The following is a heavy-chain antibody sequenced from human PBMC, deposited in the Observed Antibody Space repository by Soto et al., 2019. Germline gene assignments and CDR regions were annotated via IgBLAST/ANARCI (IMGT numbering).Heavy chain of an antibody. CDR1: GGTFSSYA. CDR3: AREGYSYGSGSPQGFDY. CDR2: IIPIFGTA. J-gene: IGHJ4*02. V-gene: IGHV1-69*06. Sequence: AASVKVSCKASGGTFSSYAISWVRQAPGQGLEWMGGIIPIFGTANYAQKFQGRVTITADKSTSTAYMELSSLRSEDTAVYYCAREGYSYGSGSPQGFDYWGQGTLVTVSS. D-gene: IGHD5-18*01.